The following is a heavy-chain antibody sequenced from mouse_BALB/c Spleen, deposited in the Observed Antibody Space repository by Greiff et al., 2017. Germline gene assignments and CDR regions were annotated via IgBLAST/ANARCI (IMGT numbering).Heavy chain of an antibody. V-gene: IGHV1-26*01. CDR3: ARECNRAWFAY. D-gene: IGHD2-1*01. J-gene: IGHJ3*01. CDR1: GYTFTDYY. CDR2: INPNNGDT. Sequence: EVQLQESGPELVKPGASVKMSCKASGYTFTDYYMKWVKQSPGKSLEWIGDINPNNGDTFYNQKFKGKATLTVDKSSSTAYMQLNSLTSEDSAVYYCARECNRAWFAYWGQGTLVTVSA.